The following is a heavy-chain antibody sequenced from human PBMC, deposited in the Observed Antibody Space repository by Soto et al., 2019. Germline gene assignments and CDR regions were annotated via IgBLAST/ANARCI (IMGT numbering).Heavy chain of an antibody. CDR3: ARDLVAVAGTGDY. J-gene: IGHJ4*02. D-gene: IGHD6-19*01. Sequence: QVQLVQSGAEVKKPGSSVKVSCKASGGTFSSYAISWVRQAPGQGLEWVSYISSSGSTIYYADSVKGRFTISRDNAKNSLYLQMNSLRAEDTAVYYCARDLVAVAGTGDYWGQGTLVTVSS. V-gene: IGHV3-11*01. CDR2: ISSSGSTI. CDR1: GGTFSSYA.